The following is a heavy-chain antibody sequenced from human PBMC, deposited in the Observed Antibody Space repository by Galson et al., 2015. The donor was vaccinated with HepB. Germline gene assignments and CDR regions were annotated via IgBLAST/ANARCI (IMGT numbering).Heavy chain of an antibody. J-gene: IGHJ5*02. D-gene: IGHD1-26*01. CDR3: AREGGDLSGTVPFSAS. CDR2: IVPSGGST. CDR1: GYTFTRYY. Sequence: SVKVSCKASGYTFTRYYMYWVRQAPGQGLEWMGVIVPSGGSTSYAQKFQGRVTMTRDTSASTVYMELSSLRSEDTAVYYCAREGGDLSGTVPFSASWGQGTLVTVSS. V-gene: IGHV1-46*03.